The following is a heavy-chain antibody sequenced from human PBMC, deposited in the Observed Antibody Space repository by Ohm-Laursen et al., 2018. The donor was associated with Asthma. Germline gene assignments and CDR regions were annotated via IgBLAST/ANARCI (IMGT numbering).Heavy chain of an antibody. J-gene: IGHJ3*01. Sequence: SLRLSCAASGFTFSRYSIHWVRQAPGKGLEWVSTISLGGGGTYFADSVRGRFTISRDNSNNMLYLHMNSLSAADTAVYYCAKDEYSTTLGVGAFDFWGQGTMVTVSS. D-gene: IGHD6-13*01. CDR2: ISLGGGGT. V-gene: IGHV3-23*01. CDR1: GFTFSRYS. CDR3: AKDEYSTTLGVGAFDF.